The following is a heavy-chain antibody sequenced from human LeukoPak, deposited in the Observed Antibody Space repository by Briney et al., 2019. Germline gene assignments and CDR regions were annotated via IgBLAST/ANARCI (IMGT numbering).Heavy chain of an antibody. CDR1: GFTFSSYA. V-gene: IGHV3-30-3*01. Sequence: GRSLRLSCAASGFTFSSYAIHWVRQAPCNGLEFVAVISYDGTNKYYADSVNGRFTISRDNSKNTLYLQMNSLRAEDTAVYYCASSEVRGVTTDYWGQGTVVTVSS. D-gene: IGHD3-10*01. CDR3: ASSEVRGVTTDY. CDR2: ISYDGTNK. J-gene: IGHJ4*02.